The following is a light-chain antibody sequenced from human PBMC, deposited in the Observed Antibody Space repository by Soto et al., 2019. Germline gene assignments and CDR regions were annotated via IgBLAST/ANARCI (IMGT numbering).Light chain of an antibody. Sequence: DIQMTQSPCTLSASVGDRVTITCRASQSISDSLAWYQQKPGKAPKLLIYEASSLKSGVPSRFSGSRSGTEYTLTISSLQPDDFATYYCQQYNGYWTFGQGTKVEIK. CDR2: EAS. CDR3: QQYNGYWT. J-gene: IGKJ1*01. V-gene: IGKV1-5*03. CDR1: QSISDS.